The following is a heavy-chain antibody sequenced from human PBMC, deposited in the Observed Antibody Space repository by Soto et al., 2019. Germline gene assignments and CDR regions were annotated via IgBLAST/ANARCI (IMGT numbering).Heavy chain of an antibody. CDR1: GFTFSSYS. Sequence: GGSLRLSCAASGFTFSSYSMNWVRQAPGKGLEWVSSISSSSYIYYADSVKGRFTISRDNAKNSLYLQMNSLRAEDTAVYYCARIAAVAGQIDYWGQGTLVTVSS. CDR3: ARIAAVAGQIDY. V-gene: IGHV3-21*01. J-gene: IGHJ4*02. CDR2: ISSSSYI. D-gene: IGHD6-19*01.